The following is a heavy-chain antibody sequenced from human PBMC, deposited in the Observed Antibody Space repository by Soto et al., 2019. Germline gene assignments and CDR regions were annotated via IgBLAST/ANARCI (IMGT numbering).Heavy chain of an antibody. CDR3: AKHTTCGVVRGDFDY. CDR1: GFTFSSYA. D-gene: IGHD3-3*01. Sequence: EVQLLESGGGLVQPGGSLRLSCAASGFTFSSYAMSWVRQAPGKGLEWVSVISGSGGNTYYADSVKGRFTISRDNPKNTLYLQMNTLRAEDTAVYYCAKHTTCGVVRGDFDYWGQGTLVTVSS. V-gene: IGHV3-23*01. CDR2: ISGSGGNT. J-gene: IGHJ4*02.